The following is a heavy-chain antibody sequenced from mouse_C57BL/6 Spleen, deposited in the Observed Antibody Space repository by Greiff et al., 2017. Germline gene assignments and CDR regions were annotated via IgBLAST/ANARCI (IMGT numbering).Heavy chain of an antibody. CDR1: GFTFSSYG. Sequence: VQLKESGGDLVKPGGSLKLSCAASGFTFSSYGMSWVRQTPDKRLAWVATISSGGSYTYYPDSVKGRFTISRDNAKNTLYLQMSSLKSEDTAMYYCARVYYYGSSYAFDYWGQGTTLTVSS. D-gene: IGHD1-1*01. V-gene: IGHV5-6*01. CDR2: ISSGGSYT. CDR3: ARVYYYGSSYAFDY. J-gene: IGHJ2*01.